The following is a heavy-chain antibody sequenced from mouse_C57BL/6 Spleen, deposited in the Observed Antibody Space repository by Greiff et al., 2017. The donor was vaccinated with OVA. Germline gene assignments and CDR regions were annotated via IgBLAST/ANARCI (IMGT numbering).Heavy chain of an antibody. CDR1: GYSITSGYY. CDR3: ARDGGGYYAFDY. Sequence: EVQLVESGPGLVKPSQSLSLTCSVTGYSITSGYYWNWIRQFPGNKLEWMGYISYDGSNNYNPSLKNRISITRDTSKNQFFLKLNSVTTEDTATYYCARDGGGYYAFDYWGQGTTLTVSS. V-gene: IGHV3-6*01. CDR2: ISYDGSN. D-gene: IGHD2-3*01. J-gene: IGHJ2*01.